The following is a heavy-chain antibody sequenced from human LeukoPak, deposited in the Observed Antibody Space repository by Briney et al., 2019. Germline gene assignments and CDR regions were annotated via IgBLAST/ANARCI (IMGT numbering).Heavy chain of an antibody. CDR2: IFYSGST. Sequence: SETLSLTSADTDGSISGSSFYWDWIRQPPGKGLEWIGTIFYSGSTYYNPSLKSRITISVDTSKNQFSLKLSSVTAADTAVYYCVRHSRSGYRDYESAFDVWGQGTMVIVSS. D-gene: IGHD5-12*01. J-gene: IGHJ3*01. CDR1: DGSISGSSFY. CDR3: VRHSRSGYRDYESAFDV. V-gene: IGHV4-39*01.